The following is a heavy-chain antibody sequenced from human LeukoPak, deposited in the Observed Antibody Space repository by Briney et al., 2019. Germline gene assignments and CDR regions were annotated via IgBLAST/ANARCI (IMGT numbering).Heavy chain of an antibody. J-gene: IGHJ3*02. CDR3: ARGAHAFDI. V-gene: IGHV3-21*01. CDR1: GFTFSSYN. CDR2: ISGSSNYI. Sequence: GGSLRLSCATSGFTFSSYNMNWVRQAPGKGLEWVSSISGSSNYIYYADSVKGRFTISRDNAKNSLYLQMNSLRAEDMAVYYCARGAHAFDIWGQGTTVTASS.